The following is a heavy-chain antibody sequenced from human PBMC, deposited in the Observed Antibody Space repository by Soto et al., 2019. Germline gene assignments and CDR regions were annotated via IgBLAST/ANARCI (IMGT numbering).Heavy chain of an antibody. CDR2: IYYSGTT. CDR3: ARSVDP. V-gene: IGHV4-31*03. J-gene: IGHJ5*02. CDR1: GGSISIAFYY. Sequence: PSETLSLTCTVSGGSISIAFYYWSWIRQHPGKGLEWIGYIYYSGTTYYNPSLRSRVTISVDTSKNQFSLRLTSVTAADTAVYYCARSVDPWGQGTLVTVS.